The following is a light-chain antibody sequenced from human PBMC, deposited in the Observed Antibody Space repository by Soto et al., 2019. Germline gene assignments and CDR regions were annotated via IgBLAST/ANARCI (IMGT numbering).Light chain of an antibody. CDR1: QSVLYSSNNKNY. J-gene: IGKJ1*01. CDR3: QQYYSTPRT. CDR2: WAS. V-gene: IGKV4-1*01. Sequence: DIVMTQSPDSLAVSLGERATINCKSSQSVLYSSNNKNYLAWYQQKPGKPPKLLIYWASTRESGVPDRFSGSGSGTDFTLTISSLQAEDVSVYYFQQYYSTPRTFGQGAKVEFK.